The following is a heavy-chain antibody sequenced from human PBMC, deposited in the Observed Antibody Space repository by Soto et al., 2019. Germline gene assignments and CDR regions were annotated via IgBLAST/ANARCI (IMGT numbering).Heavy chain of an antibody. CDR2: MNPINGAT. V-gene: IGHV1-8*02. J-gene: IGHJ6*02. CDR1: GYDFTAYD. CDR3: ARGPSPRAPAGGTPYYYAMDV. Sequence: QVQLVQSGAEVKQSGASVKVSCKASGYDFTAYDINWVRQASGQGLEWMGWMNPINGATGSARRFQGRVSMTRNTATGTAYLELTSLRSDDSAVYYCARGPSPRAPAGGTPYYYAMDVWGQGTTVTVSS. D-gene: IGHD6-13*01.